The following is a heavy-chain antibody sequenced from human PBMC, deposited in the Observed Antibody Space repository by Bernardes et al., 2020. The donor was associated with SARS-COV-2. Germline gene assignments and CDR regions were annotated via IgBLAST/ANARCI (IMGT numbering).Heavy chain of an antibody. D-gene: IGHD3-3*01. CDR1: GYTFTSYG. Sequence: ASVKVSCKASGYTFTSYGISWVRRAPGQGLEWMGWISAYNGNTNYAQKLQGRVTMTTDTSTSTAYMELRSLRSDDTAVYYCARASGYYDFWSGYSYPYYFDYWGQGTLVTVSS. CDR3: ARASGYYDFWSGYSYPYYFDY. J-gene: IGHJ4*02. V-gene: IGHV1-18*04. CDR2: ISAYNGNT.